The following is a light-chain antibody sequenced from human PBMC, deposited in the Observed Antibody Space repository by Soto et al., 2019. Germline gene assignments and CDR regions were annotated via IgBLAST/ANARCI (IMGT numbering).Light chain of an antibody. Sequence: RMTQSPPSLSASVGDRVTITCRASQSVDSYLNWYQQKPGQAPKLLIYGATTVQSGVPSRFSGSGFGTDFSLTISSLQPEDIATYYCQQTYRTPRRFGQGPKVDIK. CDR1: QSVDSY. CDR3: QQTYRTPRR. CDR2: GAT. V-gene: IGKV1-39*01. J-gene: IGKJ1*01.